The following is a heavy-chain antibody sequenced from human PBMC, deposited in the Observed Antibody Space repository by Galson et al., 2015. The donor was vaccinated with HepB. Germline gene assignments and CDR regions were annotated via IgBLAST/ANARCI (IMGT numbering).Heavy chain of an antibody. D-gene: IGHD2-2*01. CDR1: GGTFSSYA. CDR2: IIPIFGTA. J-gene: IGHJ4*02. CDR3: ASMIGEYQLLSLAWRQKYYFDY. V-gene: IGHV1-69*13. Sequence: SVKVSCKASGGTFSSYAISWVRQAPGQGLEWMGGIIPIFGTANYAQKFRGRVTITADESTSTAYMELSSLRSEDTAVYYCASMIGEYQLLSLAWRQKYYFDYWGQGTLVTVSS.